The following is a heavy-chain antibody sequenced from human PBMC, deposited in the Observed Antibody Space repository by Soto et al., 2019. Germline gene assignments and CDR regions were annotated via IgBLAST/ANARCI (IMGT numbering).Heavy chain of an antibody. CDR1: GYTFTGYY. J-gene: IGHJ4*02. V-gene: IGHV1-2*04. Sequence: GASVKVSCKASGYTFTGYYMHWVRQAPGQGLEWMGWINPNSGGTNYAQKFQGWVTMTRDTSISTAYMELSRLRSDDTAVYYCARSLVVVPAATSAFDYWGQGTLVTLSS. CDR2: INPNSGGT. CDR3: ARSLVVVPAATSAFDY. D-gene: IGHD2-2*01.